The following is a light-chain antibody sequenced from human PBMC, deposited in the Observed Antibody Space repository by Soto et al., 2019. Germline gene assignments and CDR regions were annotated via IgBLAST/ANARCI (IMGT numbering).Light chain of an antibody. V-gene: IGKV1-6*01. J-gene: IGKJ1*01. CDR2: AAS. CDR1: QGIRND. CDR3: LQDYNYHRT. Sequence: ASQMTQSPSSLSASVGDRVTITCRASQGIRNDLGWYQQKPGKAPKLLIYAASSLQSGVPSRFSGSGSGTDFTLTISSLQPEDFATYYCLQDYNYHRTFGQGTKVDIK.